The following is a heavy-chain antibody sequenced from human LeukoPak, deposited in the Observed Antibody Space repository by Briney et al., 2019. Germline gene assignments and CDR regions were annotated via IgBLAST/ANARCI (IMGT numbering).Heavy chain of an antibody. D-gene: IGHD6-13*01. V-gene: IGHV4-39*01. J-gene: IGHJ4*02. CDR2: ISYSGSI. CDR1: GGSISISTYF. Sequence: PSETLSLTCTVSGGSISISTYFWAWIRQPPGKGLEWIGSISYSGSIYYNPSPQSRVTISLDTSKNQFSLGLRSVTAADSAVYYCARPPREAGADYWGKGTLVTVSS. CDR3: ARPPREAGADY.